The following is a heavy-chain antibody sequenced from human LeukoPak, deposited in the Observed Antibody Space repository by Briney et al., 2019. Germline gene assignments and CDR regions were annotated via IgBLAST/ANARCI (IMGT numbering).Heavy chain of an antibody. CDR2: ISAYNGNT. D-gene: IGHD3-22*01. CDR3: ARGDYYDSSGSVCMDV. J-gene: IGHJ6*02. V-gene: IGHV1-18*01. CDR1: GYTFTSYD. Sequence: GASVKVSCKASGYTFTSYDINWVRQAPGQGLEWMGWISAYNGNTNYAQKLQGRVTMTTDTSTSTAYMELRSLRSDDTAVYYCARGDYYDSSGSVCMDVWGQGTTVTVSS.